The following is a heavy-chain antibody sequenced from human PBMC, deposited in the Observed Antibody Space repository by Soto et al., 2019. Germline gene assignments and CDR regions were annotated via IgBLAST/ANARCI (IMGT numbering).Heavy chain of an antibody. CDR1: GGSITRGGYY. J-gene: IGHJ5*02. CDR3: ARDPAP. V-gene: IGHV4-31*03. Sequence: QVQLQESGPGLVKPSETLSLTCTVSGGSITRGGYYWSWIRQHPGKGLEWIGYIYNSGTTYYNPALKSRVTISVATSKNQSSLKLTPVTAADTAVYYCARDPAPWGQGTLVTVSS. CDR2: IYNSGTT.